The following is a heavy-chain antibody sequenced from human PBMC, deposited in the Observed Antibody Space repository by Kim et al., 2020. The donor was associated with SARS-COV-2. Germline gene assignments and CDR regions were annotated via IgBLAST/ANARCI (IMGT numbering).Heavy chain of an antibody. V-gene: IGHV4-39*01. CDR3: ARHEGLDSGSYYGFDY. D-gene: IGHD1-26*01. J-gene: IGHJ4*02. Sequence: SLKSRVTISVDTSKNQFSLKLSSVTAADTAVYYCARHEGLDSGSYYGFDYWGQGTLVTVSS.